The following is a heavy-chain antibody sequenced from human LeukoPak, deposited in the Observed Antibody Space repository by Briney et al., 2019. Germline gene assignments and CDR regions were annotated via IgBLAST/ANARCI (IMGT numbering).Heavy chain of an antibody. J-gene: IGHJ4*02. Sequence: GASVKVSCKASGGTFSSYAISWVRQAPGQGLEWMGRIIPIFGIANYAQKFQGRVTITADKSTSTAYMELSSLRSEDTAVYYYAGNIDPWAKEPYYFDYWGQGTLVTVSS. CDR1: GGTFSSYA. CDR2: IIPIFGIA. CDR3: AGNIDPWAKEPYYFDY. V-gene: IGHV1-69*04. D-gene: IGHD2/OR15-2a*01.